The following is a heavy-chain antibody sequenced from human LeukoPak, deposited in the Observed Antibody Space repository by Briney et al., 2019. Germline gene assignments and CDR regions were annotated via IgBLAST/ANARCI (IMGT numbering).Heavy chain of an antibody. CDR2: IYTSGNT. D-gene: IGHD3-22*01. J-gene: IGHJ4*02. Sequence: TLSLTCTVSGGSISSGGYYWGWIRQPAGKGLEWIGRIYTSGNTNYNPSLKSRVTISLDTSKNQFSLQLNSVTPEDTAVYYCARGRREVINYYDSSDFYYFDYWGQGTLVTVSS. CDR3: ARGRREVINYYDSSDFYYFDY. CDR1: GGSISSGGYY. V-gene: IGHV4-61*02.